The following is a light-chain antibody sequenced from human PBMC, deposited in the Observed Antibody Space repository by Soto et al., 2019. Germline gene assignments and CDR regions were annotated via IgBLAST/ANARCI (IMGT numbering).Light chain of an antibody. J-gene: IGLJ3*02. CDR3: QSYDSSLSGSNGV. Sequence: QSVLTQPPSVSGAPGQRVTISCTGSSSNIGAGYDVHWYQQLPGTAPKLLIYANTNRPSGVPDRFSGSKSGTSASLAITGLQAEDEADYYCQSYDSSLSGSNGVFGGGTKLTVL. CDR2: ANT. CDR1: SSNIGAGYD. V-gene: IGLV1-40*01.